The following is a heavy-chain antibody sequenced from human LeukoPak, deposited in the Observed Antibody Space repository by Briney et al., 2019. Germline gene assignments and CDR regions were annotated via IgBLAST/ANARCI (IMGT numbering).Heavy chain of an antibody. V-gene: IGHV1-69*10. CDR3: ARDGYNYDSSGSRSRGIFDY. CDR2: IIPIVGIA. J-gene: IGHJ4*02. D-gene: IGHD3-22*01. CDR1: VGTFSRYA. Sequence: ASVSVSCKPSVGTFSRYAISWVRQAPGQGLEWMGGIIPIVGIANYAQKFKGRVTITAGESTSTACMKLSSLRSEDTAVYDCARDGYNYDSSGSRSRGIFDYWGQGTLVTVSS.